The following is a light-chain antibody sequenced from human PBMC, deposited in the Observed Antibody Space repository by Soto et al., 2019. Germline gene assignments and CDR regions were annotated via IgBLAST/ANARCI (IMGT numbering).Light chain of an antibody. CDR3: QQYYSTPWT. Sequence: DIVMTQSPDSLAVSLGERATINCKSSQSVLYSSNNKNYLDWYQQKPGQPPKLPIYWASTRESGVPDRFSDSGSGTDFTLTISSVQAEDVGVYYCQQYYSTPWTFGQGTKVEIK. CDR1: QSVLYSSNNKNY. CDR2: WAS. J-gene: IGKJ1*01. V-gene: IGKV4-1*01.